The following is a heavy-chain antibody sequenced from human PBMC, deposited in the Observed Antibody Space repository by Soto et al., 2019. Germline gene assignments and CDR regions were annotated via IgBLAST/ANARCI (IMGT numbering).Heavy chain of an antibody. J-gene: IGHJ4*02. V-gene: IGHV3-30*18. CDR3: AKDLRGTSIDY. CDR2: ISYDGSNK. CDR1: GFTFSSYG. D-gene: IGHD1-1*01. Sequence: GGSLRLSCAASGFTFSSYGMHWVRQAPGKGLEWVAVISYDGSNKYYADSVKGRFTISRDNSKSTLYLQMNSLRAEDTAVYYCAKDLRGTSIDYWGQGTLVTVSS.